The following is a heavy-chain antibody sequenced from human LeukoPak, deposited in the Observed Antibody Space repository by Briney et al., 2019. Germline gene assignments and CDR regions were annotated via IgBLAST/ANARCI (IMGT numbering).Heavy chain of an antibody. V-gene: IGHV3-74*01. CDR2: INSDGSST. J-gene: IGHJ4*02. D-gene: IGHD2-15*01. CDR1: GFTFSNYW. CDR3: ARERSHCSGRSCYSAIDY. Sequence: PGGSLRLSCAASGFTFSNYWMHWARQAPGKGLVWVSRINSDGSSTIYADSVKGRFTISRENAENTLYLQMDSLRDEDTAVYYCARERSHCSGRSCYSAIDYWGQGSLVTVSS.